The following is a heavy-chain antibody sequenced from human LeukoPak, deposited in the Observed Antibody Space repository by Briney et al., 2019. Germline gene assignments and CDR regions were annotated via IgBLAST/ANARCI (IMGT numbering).Heavy chain of an antibody. CDR2: ISGGGVST. CDR3: ARSLYYYDSSGYYYYYYGMDV. J-gene: IGHJ6*02. CDR1: GFPFSSYA. D-gene: IGHD3-22*01. Sequence: PGGSLRLSCAASGFPFSSYAMSWVRQAPGKGLEWVSGISGGGVSTYYADSVKGRFTTSRDNSKNTMYLQMNSLRTEDTAVYYCARSLYYYDSSGYYYYYYGMDVWGQGTTVTVSS. V-gene: IGHV3-23*01.